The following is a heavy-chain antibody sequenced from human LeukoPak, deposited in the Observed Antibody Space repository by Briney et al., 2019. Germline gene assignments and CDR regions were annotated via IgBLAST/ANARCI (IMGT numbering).Heavy chain of an antibody. CDR2: IHYSGST. D-gene: IGHD1-14*01. Sequence: SETLSLTCTVSGGSVSGGNYYCSWTRQSPGKGLEWIGYIHYSGSTVYSPSLRSRVTMSIDTSKNQFSLNLSSVTAADTAVYYCARTGSTGGYWGQGTLVTVSS. CDR1: GGSVSGGNYY. V-gene: IGHV4-61*01. CDR3: ARTGSTGGY. J-gene: IGHJ4*02.